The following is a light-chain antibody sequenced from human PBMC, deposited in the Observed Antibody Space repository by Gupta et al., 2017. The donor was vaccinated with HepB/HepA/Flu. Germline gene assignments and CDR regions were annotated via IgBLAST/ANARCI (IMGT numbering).Light chain of an antibody. CDR3: SSYTGSSTVV. J-gene: IGLJ3*02. V-gene: IGLV2-14*03. CDR1: SSDLGIYNY. CDR2: DVR. Sequence: QSALTQPASVSGSPGQSITISCTGTSSDLGIYNYVSWYQQHQGKAPKVLIYDVRNRPSGVSNRFSGSKSGNTASLTISGLQAEDEAHYYCSSYTGSSTVVFGGGTKLTVL.